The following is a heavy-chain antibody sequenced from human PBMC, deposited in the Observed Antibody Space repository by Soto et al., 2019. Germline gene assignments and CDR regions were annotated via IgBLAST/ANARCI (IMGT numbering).Heavy chain of an antibody. CDR2: INPNSGGT. D-gene: IGHD5-12*01. CDR3: ARVGMSGYVGHNAFDI. V-gene: IGHV1-2*02. J-gene: IGHJ3*02. Sequence: ASVKVSCKASGYTFTGYYMHWVRQAPGQGLEWMGWINPNSGGTNYAQKFQGRVTMTRDTSISTAYMELSRLRSDDTAVYYCARVGMSGYVGHNAFDIWGQGTMVT. CDR1: GYTFTGYY.